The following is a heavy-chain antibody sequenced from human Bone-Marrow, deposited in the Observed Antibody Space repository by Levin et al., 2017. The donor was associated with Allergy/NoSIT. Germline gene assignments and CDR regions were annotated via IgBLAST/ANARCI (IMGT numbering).Heavy chain of an antibody. CDR2: IYHNGNT. D-gene: IGHD3-10*01. V-gene: IGHV4-4*02. CDR1: GGSIRSSKW. Sequence: PSETLSLTCAVSGGSIRSSKWWSWVRQPPGKGLEWIGEIYHNGNTNYNPSLKSRVTISVDKSKNQFSLKLSSVTAADTAVYYCASGRLGSGTTTENYYMDVWGKGTTVTVSS. CDR3: ASGRLGSGTTTENYYMDV. J-gene: IGHJ6*03.